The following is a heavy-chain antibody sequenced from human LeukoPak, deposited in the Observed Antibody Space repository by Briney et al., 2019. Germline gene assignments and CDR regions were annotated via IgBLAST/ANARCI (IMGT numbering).Heavy chain of an antibody. V-gene: IGHV3-48*01. CDR3: ARGQSGVDTDDDTFDI. CDR2: ISSTSSTI. D-gene: IGHD5-18*01. Sequence: PGGSLRLSCAASGFTFSTYEMNWVRQAPGKGLEWVSYISSTSSTIYYADSVKGRFTISRDNAKNSLYLQMNSLRAEDTAVYFCARGQSGVDTDDDTFDIWGQGTMVTVSS. J-gene: IGHJ3*02. CDR1: GFTFSTYE.